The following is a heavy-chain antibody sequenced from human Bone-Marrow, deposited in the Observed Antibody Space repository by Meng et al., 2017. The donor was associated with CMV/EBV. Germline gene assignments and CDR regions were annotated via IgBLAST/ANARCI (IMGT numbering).Heavy chain of an antibody. J-gene: IGHJ5*02. V-gene: IGHV4-30-4*08. CDR2: IYYSGST. D-gene: IGHD3-3*01. Sequence: SETLSLTCTVSGGSISSGDYYWSWIRQPPGKGLEWISYIYYSGSTYYNPSLKSRVTISVDTSKNQFSLKLSSVTAADTAVYYCARTHRFLEGGFDPWGQGTLVTVSS. CDR1: GGSISSGDYY. CDR3: ARTHRFLEGGFDP.